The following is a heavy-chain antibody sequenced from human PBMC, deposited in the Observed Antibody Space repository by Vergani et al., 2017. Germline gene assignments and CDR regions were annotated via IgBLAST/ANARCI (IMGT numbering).Heavy chain of an antibody. V-gene: IGHV3-23*01. J-gene: IGHJ3*02. CDR1: GFTFSSYA. D-gene: IGHD5-12*01. CDR3: ARCPRGYSGYGLPDAFDI. Sequence: EVQLLESGGGLVQPGGSLRLSCAASGFTFSSYAMSWVRQAPGKGLEWVSAISGSGGSTSYADSVKGRFTISRHNSEYTLYLQMNSLRAEDTAVYYCARCPRGYSGYGLPDAFDIWGQGTMVTVSS. CDR2: ISGSGGST.